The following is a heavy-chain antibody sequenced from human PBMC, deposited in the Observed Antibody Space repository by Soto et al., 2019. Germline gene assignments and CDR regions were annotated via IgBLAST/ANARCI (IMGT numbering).Heavy chain of an antibody. D-gene: IGHD6-13*01. CDR2: IYYSGST. CDR3: AREVGSAPTGTSMCFDY. V-gene: IGHV4-30-4*01. Sequence: PSETLSLTCTVSGVSISSGDDYWSWIRQPPGKGLEWIGYIYYSGSTYYHPSLKSRVTISRDTSKNQFSLKLSSVTAADTAVYYCAREVGSAPTGTSMCFDYWGQGTLVTVSS. CDR1: GVSISSGDDY. J-gene: IGHJ4*02.